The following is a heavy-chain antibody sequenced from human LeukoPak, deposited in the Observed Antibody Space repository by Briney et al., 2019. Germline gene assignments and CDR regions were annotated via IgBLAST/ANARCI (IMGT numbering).Heavy chain of an antibody. D-gene: IGHD6-19*01. J-gene: IGHJ4*02. CDR1: GFTFSDYY. CDR3: ARDLGSYSSGWYMGFDY. V-gene: IGHV3-11*04. Sequence: GGSLRLSCAASGFTFSDYYMSWIRQAPGKGLEWVSYISSSGSTIYYADSVKGRFTISRDNAKNSLYLQMNSLRAEDTAIYYCARDLGSYSSGWYMGFDYWGQGTLVTVSS. CDR2: ISSSGSTI.